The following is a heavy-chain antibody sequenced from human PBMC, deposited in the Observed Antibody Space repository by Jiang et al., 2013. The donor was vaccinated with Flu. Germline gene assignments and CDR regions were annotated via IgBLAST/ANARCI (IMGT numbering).Heavy chain of an antibody. Sequence: PGLVKPSETLSLTCTVSGGSISSYYWSWIRQPPGKGLEWIGYIYYSGSTNYNPSLKSRVTISVDTSKNQFSLKLSSVTAADTAVYYCAREKAARGLNWFDPWGQGTLVTVSS. CDR1: GGSISSYY. CDR3: AREKAARGLNWFDP. D-gene: IGHD6-6*01. V-gene: IGHV4-59*01. CDR2: IYYSGST. J-gene: IGHJ5*02.